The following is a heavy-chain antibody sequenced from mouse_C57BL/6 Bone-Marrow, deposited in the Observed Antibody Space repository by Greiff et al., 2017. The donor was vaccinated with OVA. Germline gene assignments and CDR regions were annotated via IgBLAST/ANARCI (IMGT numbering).Heavy chain of an antibody. CDR2: IYPRSGNT. Sequence: VQLQQSGAELARPGASVKLSCKASGYTFTSYGISWVKQRTGQGLEWIGEIYPRSGNTYYNEKFKGKATLTADKSSSTAYMELRSLTSEDSAVYFCARWATVADYGGQGTTLTVSS. D-gene: IGHD1-1*01. V-gene: IGHV1-81*01. CDR3: ARWATVADY. CDR1: GYTFTSYG. J-gene: IGHJ2*01.